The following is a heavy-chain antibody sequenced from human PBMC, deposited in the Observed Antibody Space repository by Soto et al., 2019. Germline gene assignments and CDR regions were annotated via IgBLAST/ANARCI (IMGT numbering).Heavy chain of an antibody. Sequence: SETLSLTCTVSGGSISSSSYYWGWIRQPPGKGLEWIGSIYYSGSTYYNPSLKSRVTISVDTSKNQFSLKLSSVTAADTAVYYCARSLRTLVEGTVVTEKFDYWGQGTLVTVSS. CDR3: ARSLRTLVEGTVVTEKFDY. CDR1: GGSISSSSYY. V-gene: IGHV4-39*01. J-gene: IGHJ4*02. CDR2: IYYSGST. D-gene: IGHD2-15*01.